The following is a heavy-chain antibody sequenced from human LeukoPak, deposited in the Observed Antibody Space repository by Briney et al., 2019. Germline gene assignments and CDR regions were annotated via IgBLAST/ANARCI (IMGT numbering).Heavy chain of an antibody. D-gene: IGHD6-13*01. J-gene: IGHJ4*02. Sequence: SVKVSCKTSGGTFSYYAISWVRQAPGQGLEWMGRIIPMSATVDYAQMFQGRVTITADKSTTTAYMEVSSLRSEDTAVYYCAEDWGGEAAGAAHTNYWGQGTPVTVSS. CDR1: GGTFSYYA. CDR3: AEDWGGEAAGAAHTNY. CDR2: IIPMSATV. V-gene: IGHV1-69*06.